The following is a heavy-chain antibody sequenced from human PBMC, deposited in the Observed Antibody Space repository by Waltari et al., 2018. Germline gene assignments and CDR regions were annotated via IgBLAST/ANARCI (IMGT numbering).Heavy chain of an antibody. Sequence: QVQLVQSGAEVKKPGASVTLSCTASGYTFTGYYMHWVRQAPGHGLEWMGRINPNSGGTNYAQKFQGRVTMTRDTSISTAYMELSRLRSDDTAVYYCARVAVVVVAATGGWFDPWGQGTLVTVSS. CDR2: INPNSGGT. D-gene: IGHD2-15*01. J-gene: IGHJ5*02. CDR3: ARVAVVVVAATGGWFDP. CDR1: GYTFTGYY. V-gene: IGHV1-2*06.